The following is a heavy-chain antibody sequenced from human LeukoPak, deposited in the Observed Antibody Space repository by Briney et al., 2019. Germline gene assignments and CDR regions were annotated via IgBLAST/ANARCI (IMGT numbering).Heavy chain of an antibody. D-gene: IGHD3-22*01. J-gene: IGHJ4*02. CDR1: GFTFSSYA. CDR2: ISGSGGST. V-gene: IGHV3-23*01. Sequence: GGPLRLSCVASGFTFSSYAMSWVRQAPGKGLEWVSAISGSGGSTYYADSVKGRFTISRDNSKNTLYLQMNSLRAEDTAVYYCAKEYYYDSSGPDCWGQGTLVTVSS. CDR3: AKEYYYDSSGPDC.